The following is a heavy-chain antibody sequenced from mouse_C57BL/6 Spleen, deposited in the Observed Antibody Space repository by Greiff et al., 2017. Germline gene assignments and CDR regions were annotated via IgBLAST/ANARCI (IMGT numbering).Heavy chain of an antibody. D-gene: IGHD2-12*01. CDR3: ARGLPYSTVETYFYY. Sequence: EVKVEESGGGLVKPGGSLKLSCAASGFTFSDYGMHWVRQAPEKGLEWVAYISSGSSTIYYADTVKGRFTISRDNAKNTLFLQMTSLRSEDTAMYYCARGLPYSTVETYFYYWGQGTTLTVSS. CDR2: ISSGSSTI. CDR1: GFTFSDYG. J-gene: IGHJ2*01. V-gene: IGHV5-17*01.